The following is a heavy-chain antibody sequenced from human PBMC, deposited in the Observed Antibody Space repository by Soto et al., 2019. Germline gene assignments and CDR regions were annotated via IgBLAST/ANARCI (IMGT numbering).Heavy chain of an antibody. CDR3: AKNLPRTGRFDY. CDR2: IYYSGKT. Sequence: PXXTRSLPCTLSGASLTSTTYVCAWIQKPPGKGLEWFGIIYYSGKTHYNPSLKSRVTISVDRSKNQFSLQMSSFTASDTAVYYCAKNLPRTGRFDYWGQGSLGTVSS. CDR1: GASLTSTTYV. V-gene: IGHV4-39*01. J-gene: IGHJ4*02.